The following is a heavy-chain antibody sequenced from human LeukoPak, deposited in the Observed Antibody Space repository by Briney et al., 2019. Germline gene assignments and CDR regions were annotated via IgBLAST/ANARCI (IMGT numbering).Heavy chain of an antibody. CDR2: IYYSGST. J-gene: IGHJ4*02. V-gene: IGHV4-30-4*08. CDR1: GGSISSGDYY. D-gene: IGHD3-10*01. Sequence: SQTLSLTCTVSGGSISSGDYYWSWIRQPPGKGLEWIGYIYYSGSTYYNPSLKSRVTISVDTSKNQFSLKLSSVTAADTAVYFCARIIIPDDPFDYWIQGTLVTVSS. CDR3: ARIIIPDDPFDY.